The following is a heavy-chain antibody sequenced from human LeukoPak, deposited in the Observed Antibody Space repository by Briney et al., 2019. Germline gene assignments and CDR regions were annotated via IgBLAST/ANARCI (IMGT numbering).Heavy chain of an antibody. CDR3: ASSHDSSGND. D-gene: IGHD3-22*01. V-gene: IGHV3-7*01. Sequence: PGGSLRLSCAASGFSFSSYWMAWVRQAPGKGLEWVANIKYDGNLKFYGGSVKGRFTISRDNTKNSLYLEMNSLRVDDTALYFCASSHDSSGNDWGQGTMVTVSS. J-gene: IGHJ4*02. CDR2: IKYDGNLK. CDR1: GFSFSSYW.